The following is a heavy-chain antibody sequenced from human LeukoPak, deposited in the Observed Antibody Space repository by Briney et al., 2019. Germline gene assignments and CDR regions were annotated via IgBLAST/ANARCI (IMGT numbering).Heavy chain of an antibody. Sequence: GGSLRLSCAASGFTFSSYAMSWIRQAPGKGLEWVSYISSSGSTIYYADSVKGRFTISRDNAKNSLYLQMNSLRAEETAVYYCARDHHYDSSGFDYWGQGTLVTVSS. J-gene: IGHJ4*02. D-gene: IGHD3-22*01. CDR1: GFTFSSYA. V-gene: IGHV3-11*04. CDR3: ARDHHYDSSGFDY. CDR2: ISSSGSTI.